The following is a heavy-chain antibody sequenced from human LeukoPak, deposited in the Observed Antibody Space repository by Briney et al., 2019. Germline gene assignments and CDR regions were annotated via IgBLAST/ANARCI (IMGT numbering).Heavy chain of an antibody. J-gene: IGHJ6*02. D-gene: IGHD6-19*01. Sequence: GGSLRLSCAASGFTFSSYAMHWVRQAPGKGLEWVAVIWYDGSNKYYADSVKGRFTISRDNSKNTLYLQMNSLRGEDTAVYYCARSLTSGWYRGEYYHGMDVWGQGTTVTVSS. CDR1: GFTFSSYA. V-gene: IGHV3-33*08. CDR3: ARSLTSGWYRGEYYHGMDV. CDR2: IWYDGSNK.